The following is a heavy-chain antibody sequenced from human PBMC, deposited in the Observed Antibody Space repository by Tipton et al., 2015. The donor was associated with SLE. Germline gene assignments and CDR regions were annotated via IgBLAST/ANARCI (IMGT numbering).Heavy chain of an antibody. D-gene: IGHD6-13*01. Sequence: GSLRLSCTVSGGSIGPYYWHWIRQSPGKALEWIGHIYTSWSTDYNPSLKSRVTISIDTSKNQFSLKLTSVTAADTAVYYCARLTKGYNSRFDPWGQGTLVTVSS. V-gene: IGHV4-4*08. CDR2: IYTSWST. CDR1: GGSIGPYY. J-gene: IGHJ5*02. CDR3: ARLTKGYNSRFDP.